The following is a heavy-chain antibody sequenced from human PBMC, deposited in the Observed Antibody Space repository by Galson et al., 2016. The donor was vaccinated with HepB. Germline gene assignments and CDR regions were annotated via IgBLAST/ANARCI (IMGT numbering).Heavy chain of an antibody. V-gene: IGHV3-23*02. CDR1: GFTFSNYA. J-gene: IGHJ5*02. D-gene: IGHD3-10*01. CDR2: ITGSGDGT. Sequence: SLRLSCADSGFTFSNYAMAWVRQVPGKGLELVSSITGSGDGTYYRDSVKGRFTISRDNTKNTLYFQMNSLRVDDTAIYYCARGKSAGAIVWFDPWGQEALVTVSS. CDR3: ARGKSAGAIVWFDP.